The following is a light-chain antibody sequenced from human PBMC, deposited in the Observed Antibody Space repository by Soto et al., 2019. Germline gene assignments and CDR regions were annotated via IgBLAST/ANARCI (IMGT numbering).Light chain of an antibody. J-gene: IGKJ1*01. Sequence: EIVMTQSPATLSVSPGERATLYCSASQSISNRLAWYQQKSGQAPRVLIYGASTRATGIPARFSGSGSGTEFTLTISSLQSEDFAVYFCQHYNDWPPTWTFGQGTRVEIK. CDR3: QHYNDWPPTWT. CDR2: GAS. CDR1: QSISNR. V-gene: IGKV3-15*01.